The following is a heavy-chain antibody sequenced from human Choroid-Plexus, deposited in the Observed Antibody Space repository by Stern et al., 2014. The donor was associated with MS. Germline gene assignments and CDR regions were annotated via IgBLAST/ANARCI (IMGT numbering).Heavy chain of an antibody. Sequence: MQLVESGGGVVQPGRPLRLSCVASGFTFGSCAMRWVRKAPGKGLAWVAVVSNDGNNKYYGDSVKGRFTNSRGNSRNTLYIQMSSLKPEDTAVYYCAKDRQYLTYFFDHWGQGSLVTVSS. V-gene: IGHV3-30*18. D-gene: IGHD2/OR15-2a*01. J-gene: IGHJ5*02. CDR3: AKDRQYLTYFFDH. CDR1: GFTFGSCA. CDR2: VSNDGNNK.